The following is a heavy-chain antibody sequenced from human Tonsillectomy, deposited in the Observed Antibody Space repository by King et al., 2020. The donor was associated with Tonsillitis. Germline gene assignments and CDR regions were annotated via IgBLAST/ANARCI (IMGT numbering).Heavy chain of an antibody. Sequence: QLVQSGAEVKKPGASVKVSCKVSGYTLTELSMHWVRQAPGKGLEWMGGFDPEDGETIYAQKFQGRVTMNEDTYTDTAYMELSSLRAEDTAVYYSATDRGYRYNYPAFDIGGEGTMVTVSS. V-gene: IGHV1-24*01. J-gene: IGHJ3*02. D-gene: IGHD5-18*01. CDR2: FDPEDGET. CDR3: ATDRGYRYNYPAFDI. CDR1: GYTLTELS.